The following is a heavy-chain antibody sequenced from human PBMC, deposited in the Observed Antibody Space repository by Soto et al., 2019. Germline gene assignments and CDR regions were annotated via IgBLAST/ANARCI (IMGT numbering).Heavy chain of an antibody. J-gene: IGHJ3*01. CDR1: GYNFTDSW. CDR2: IDPADSYT. D-gene: IGHD3-22*01. Sequence: GESLKISCKGSGYNFTDSWISWVRQVPGKGLEWMGRIDPADSYTTYSPSFQGHVTISTDKSLSSAFLQWSSLKASDTAMYYCAKHLGLYFDTSGYYCEAQAFHLRCQGTMVTGSS. CDR3: AKHLGLYFDTSGYYCEAQAFHL. V-gene: IGHV5-10-1*01.